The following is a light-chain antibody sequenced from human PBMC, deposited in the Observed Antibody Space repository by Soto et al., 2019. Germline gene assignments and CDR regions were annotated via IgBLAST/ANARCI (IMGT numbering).Light chain of an antibody. Sequence: DIQMTQSPSTLSASVGDRVTITCRASQSISSWLAWYQQKPGKAPKLLIYKASSLESGVPSRFSGSGSGTEFTLTISSLRPDDFATYYCQQYNSYSPTFGQGAAVDIK. CDR2: KAS. J-gene: IGKJ1*01. V-gene: IGKV1-5*03. CDR1: QSISSW. CDR3: QQYNSYSPT.